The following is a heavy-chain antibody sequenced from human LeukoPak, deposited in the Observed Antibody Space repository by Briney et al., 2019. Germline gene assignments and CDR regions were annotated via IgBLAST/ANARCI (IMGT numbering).Heavy chain of an antibody. V-gene: IGHV1-2*04. CDR1: GYTFTGYY. Sequence: ATVKVSCKASGYTFTGYYMHWVRQAPGQGLEWMGWINPNSGGTNYAQKFQGWVTMTRDTSISTAYMELSRLRSDDTAVYYCASATGIAAAGSNAFDIWGQGTMVTVSS. CDR3: ASATGIAAAGSNAFDI. CDR2: INPNSGGT. J-gene: IGHJ3*02. D-gene: IGHD6-13*01.